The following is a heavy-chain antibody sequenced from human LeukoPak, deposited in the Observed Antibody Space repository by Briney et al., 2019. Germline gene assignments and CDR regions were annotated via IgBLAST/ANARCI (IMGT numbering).Heavy chain of an antibody. D-gene: IGHD6-19*01. CDR2: INHSGST. CDR1: GGSFSGYY. CDR3: ARKEQWLPHDAFDI. J-gene: IGHJ3*02. V-gene: IGHV4-34*01. Sequence: PSETLSLTCAVHGGSFSGYYWSWIRQPPGKGLEWIGEINHSGSTNYNPSLKSRVTISVDTSKNQFSLKLSSVTAADTAVYYCARKEQWLPHDAFDIWGQGTMVTVSS.